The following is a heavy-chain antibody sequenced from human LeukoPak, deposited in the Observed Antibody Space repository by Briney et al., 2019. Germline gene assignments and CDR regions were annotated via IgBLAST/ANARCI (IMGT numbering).Heavy chain of an antibody. Sequence: PGRSLRLSCAASGFTFSSYAMSWVRQAPGKGLDWVSAISGSGGSTYYADSVKGRFTISRDNSKNTLYLQMNSLRVEDTAVYYCAKLTYGGNSGGSYWGQGTLVTVSS. CDR3: AKLTYGGNSGGSY. V-gene: IGHV3-23*01. CDR1: GFTFSSYA. J-gene: IGHJ4*02. CDR2: ISGSGGST. D-gene: IGHD4-23*01.